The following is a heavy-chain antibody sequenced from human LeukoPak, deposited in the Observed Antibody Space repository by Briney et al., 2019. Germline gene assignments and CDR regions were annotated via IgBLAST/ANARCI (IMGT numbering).Heavy chain of an antibody. J-gene: IGHJ5*02. CDR3: AKPYYYGSGSYRGDWFDP. V-gene: IGHV3-21*01. D-gene: IGHD3-10*01. CDR1: GFTFSSYS. CDR2: ISSSSSYI. Sequence: GGSLRLSCAASGFTFSSYSMNWVRQAPGKGLEWVSSISSSSSYIYYADSVKGRFTISRDNAKNSLYLQMNSLRAEDTAVYYCAKPYYYGSGSYRGDWFDPWGQGTLVTVSS.